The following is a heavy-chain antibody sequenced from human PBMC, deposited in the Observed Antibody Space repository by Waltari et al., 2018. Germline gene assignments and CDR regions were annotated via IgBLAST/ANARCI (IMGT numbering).Heavy chain of an antibody. CDR1: GGSISSGSYY. Sequence: QVQLQESGPGLVKPSQTLSLTCTFSGGSISSGSYYWRLIRQPAGKGREWIGRIYTSGSTNYNPSLKSRVTISVDTSKNQFSLKLSSVTAADTAVYYCARDVGHYDILTGYYNSHFDYWGQGTLVTVSS. J-gene: IGHJ4*02. V-gene: IGHV4-61*02. CDR3: ARDVGHYDILTGYYNSHFDY. CDR2: IYTSGST. D-gene: IGHD3-9*01.